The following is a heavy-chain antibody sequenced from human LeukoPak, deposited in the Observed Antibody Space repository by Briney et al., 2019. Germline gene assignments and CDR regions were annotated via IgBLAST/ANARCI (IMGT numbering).Heavy chain of an antibody. V-gene: IGHV4-61*02. D-gene: IGHD3-10*01. J-gene: IGHJ4*02. CDR3: ARGYYGSGKNY. CDR2: IYTSGST. Sequence: PSETLSLTCTVSGGSISSGGYYWSWIRQPAGKGLEWIGRIYTSGSTNYNSSLKSRVTTSVDTSKNQFSLKLSSVTAADTAVYYCARGYYGSGKNYWGQGTLVTVSS. CDR1: GGSISSGGYY.